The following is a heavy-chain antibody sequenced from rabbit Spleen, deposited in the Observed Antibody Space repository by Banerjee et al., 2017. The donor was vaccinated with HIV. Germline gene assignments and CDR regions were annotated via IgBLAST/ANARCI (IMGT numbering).Heavy chain of an antibody. J-gene: IGHJ6*01. V-gene: IGHV1S40*01. CDR2: IYAGVSGTT. CDR3: ARDTSSSFSSYGMDL. CDR1: GIDFSSYYY. D-gene: IGHD1-1*01. Sequence: QSLEESGGGLVQPEGSLTLTCKASGIDFSSYYYMCWVRQAPGKGLEWIACIYAGVSGTTYYASWAKGRFTISKTSSTTVTLQMTRLTAADTATYFCARDTSSSFSSYGMDLWGPGTLVTVS.